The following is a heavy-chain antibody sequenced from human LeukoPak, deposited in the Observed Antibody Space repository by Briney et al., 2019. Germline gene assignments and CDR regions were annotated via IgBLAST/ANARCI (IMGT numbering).Heavy chain of an antibody. J-gene: IGHJ5*02. CDR3: ARVIYGSGYYNNRFDP. CDR2: ISNDGLFI. D-gene: IGHD3-3*01. Sequence: GGSLRLSCAASGFSFSVYTMTWVRQAPGKGLEWVSSISNDGLFIHYGDSVKGRFTISRDNGNNSLFLQMNSLRAEDTAVYYCARVIYGSGYYNNRFDPWGQGTLITVSS. CDR1: GFSFSVYT. V-gene: IGHV3-21*01.